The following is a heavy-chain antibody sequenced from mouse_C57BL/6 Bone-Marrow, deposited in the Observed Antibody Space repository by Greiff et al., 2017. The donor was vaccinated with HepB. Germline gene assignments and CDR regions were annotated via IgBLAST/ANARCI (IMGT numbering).Heavy chain of an antibody. CDR2: IWSGGST. V-gene: IGHV2-2*01. Sequence: QVQLKESGPGLVQPSQSLSITCTVSGFSLTSYGVHWVRQSPGKGLEWLGVIWSGGSTDYNAAFISRLSISKDNSKSQVFFKMNSLQADDTAIYYCASPGAWFAYWGQGTLVTVSA. CDR1: GFSLTSYG. J-gene: IGHJ3*01. CDR3: ASPGAWFAY.